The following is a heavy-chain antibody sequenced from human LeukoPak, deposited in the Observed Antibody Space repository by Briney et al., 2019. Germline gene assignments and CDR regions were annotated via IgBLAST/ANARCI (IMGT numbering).Heavy chain of an antibody. CDR3: ARGYYDSSGYYPFGY. D-gene: IGHD3-22*01. CDR2: IYSGGST. CDR1: GFTVSSNY. Sequence: GGSLRLSCAASGFTVSSNYMSWVRQAPGKGLEWVSVIYSGGSTYYADSVKGRFTIYRDNSKNTLYLQMNRLRAEDTVVYYCARGYYDSSGYYPFGYWGQGTLVTVSS. J-gene: IGHJ4*02. V-gene: IGHV3-53*01.